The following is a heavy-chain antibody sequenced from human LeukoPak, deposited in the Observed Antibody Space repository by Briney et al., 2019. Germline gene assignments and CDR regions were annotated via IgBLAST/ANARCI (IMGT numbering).Heavy chain of an antibody. CDR1: GFTFSSYA. CDR2: IRGSGETS. Sequence: GGSLRLSCAASGFTFSSYAMSWVRQAPGKGLDWVSTIRGSGETSFYADSVKGRFTISRDHSKNTLYLQMNSLRPEDTAVYYCAKDFPSGRQPGGRTYWGQGTLVTVSS. J-gene: IGHJ4*02. V-gene: IGHV3-23*01. CDR3: AKDFPSGRQPGGRTY. D-gene: IGHD2-15*01.